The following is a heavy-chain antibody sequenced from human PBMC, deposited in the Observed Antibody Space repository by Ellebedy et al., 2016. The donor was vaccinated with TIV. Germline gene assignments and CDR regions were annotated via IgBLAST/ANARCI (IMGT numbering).Heavy chain of an antibody. CDR2: IYHSGSI. V-gene: IGHV4-38-2*02. J-gene: IGHJ3*02. CDR3: ARAQYDSSSYYAFYI. Sequence: MPSETLSLTCTVSGSSISSGYYWGWIRQPPGKGLEWIGSIYHSGSIYYNPSLKIRVTISVDTSKNQFSLKLTSVTAADTAVYYCARAQYDSSSYYAFYIWGQGTMVTVSS. CDR1: GSSISSGYY. D-gene: IGHD3-22*01.